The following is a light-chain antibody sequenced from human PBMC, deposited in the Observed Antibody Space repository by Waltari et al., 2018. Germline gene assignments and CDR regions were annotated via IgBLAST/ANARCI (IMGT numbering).Light chain of an antibody. J-gene: IGLJ3*02. CDR1: HSGRER. V-gene: IGLV3-21*04. CDR2: YDG. Sequence: SYVLTPPPSVSVAPGQTARITWWGNHSGRERLPWYPHQPGPAPVLVIYYDGGRPSGIPERFSGSNSGDTATLTITGVEAGDEADYYCQVWHTSTDLWVFGGGTKLTVL. CDR3: QVWHTSTDLWV.